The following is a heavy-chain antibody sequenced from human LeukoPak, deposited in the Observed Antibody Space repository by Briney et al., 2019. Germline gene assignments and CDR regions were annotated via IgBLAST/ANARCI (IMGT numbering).Heavy chain of an antibody. CDR1: GYTFTGYY. J-gene: IGHJ6*02. CDR2: INPNSGGT. CDR3: ARGGVVVPAAIGYYYYGMDV. V-gene: IGHV1-2*02. D-gene: IGHD2-2*01. Sequence: GASVKVPCKASGYTFTGYYMHWVRQAPGQGLEWMGWINPNSGGTNYAQKFQGRVTMTRDTSISTAYMELSRLRSDDTAVYYCARGGVVVPAAIGYYYYGMDVWGQGTTVTVSS.